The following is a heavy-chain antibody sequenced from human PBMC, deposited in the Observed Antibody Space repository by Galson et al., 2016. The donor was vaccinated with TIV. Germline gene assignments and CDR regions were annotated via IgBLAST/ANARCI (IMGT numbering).Heavy chain of an antibody. D-gene: IGHD1-26*01. V-gene: IGHV3-21*01. CDR1: GVTFSIYR. J-gene: IGHJ6*02. CDR2: ISETNADI. CDR3: ARDSEATARASGMDV. Sequence: SLRLSCAASGVTFSIYRMNWVRQAPGKGLEWVAYISETNADIYYADSVKGRFTISRDNAKNSPYLQMNSLKAEDTAVYYCARDSEATARASGMDVWGQGTIVTVSS.